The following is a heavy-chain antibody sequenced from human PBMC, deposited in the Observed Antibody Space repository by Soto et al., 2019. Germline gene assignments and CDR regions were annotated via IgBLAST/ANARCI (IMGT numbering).Heavy chain of an antibody. J-gene: IGHJ6*02. CDR3: AHRTIQVYGMDV. CDR2: IYWDDDK. V-gene: IGHV2-5*02. CDR1: GVSLSTSGVG. Sequence: QITLKESGPTLVKPTQTLTLTCTFSGVSLSTSGVGVGWIRQPPGKALEWLALIYWDDDKRYSPSLRSRLTITKDTSKNQVVLTMTNMDPVDTATYYCAHRTIQVYGMDVWGQGTKVTVSS. D-gene: IGHD5-18*01.